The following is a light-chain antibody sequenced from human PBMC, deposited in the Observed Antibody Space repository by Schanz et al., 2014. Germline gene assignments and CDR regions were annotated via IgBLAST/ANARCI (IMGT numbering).Light chain of an antibody. CDR2: AAS. CDR1: QTIDTF. CDR3: QQYYSYPLYT. V-gene: IGKV1-39*01. J-gene: IGKJ2*01. Sequence: DIQLTQSPSSLSASVGDSVTITCRASQTIDTFLNWYQQKPGKAPRLLVYAASSLQSGVPSRFSGSGSGTDFTLTISCLQSEDFATYYCQQYYSYPLYTFGQGTKLEI.